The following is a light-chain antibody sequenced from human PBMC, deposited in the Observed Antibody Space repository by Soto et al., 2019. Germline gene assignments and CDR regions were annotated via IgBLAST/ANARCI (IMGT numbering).Light chain of an antibody. CDR1: SGHSSYA. J-gene: IGLJ2*01. CDR3: QTWGTGIQV. Sequence: QLVLTQSPSASASLGASVKLTCTLSSGHSSYAIAWHQQHPEKGPRYLMKLNSAVSHSKGRGIPDRFSRSSSRAARSLTISSFQSEDEADYSCQTWGTGIQVFGGGNKQTVL. CDR2: LNSAVSH. V-gene: IGLV4-69*01.